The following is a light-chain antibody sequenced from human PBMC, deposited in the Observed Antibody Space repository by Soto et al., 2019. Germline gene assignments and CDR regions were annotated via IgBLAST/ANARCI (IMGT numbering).Light chain of an antibody. V-gene: IGKV1-39*01. J-gene: IGKJ2*02. CDR2: AAS. CDR3: QQSYSTPRT. CDR1: QSISTY. Sequence: DLQMTQSPSSLSASVGDRVTITCRASQSISTYLNWYQQKVGKAPKLLIYAASSLQRGVPSRFSGNGSGTDFTLTISSLQPEDFATYYCQQSYSTPRTFGQGTKLEIK.